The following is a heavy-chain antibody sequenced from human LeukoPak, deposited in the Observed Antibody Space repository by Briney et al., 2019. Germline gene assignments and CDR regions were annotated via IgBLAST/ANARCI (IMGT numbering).Heavy chain of an antibody. D-gene: IGHD5-24*01. V-gene: IGHV4-34*01. CDR2: IHPHGIF. Sequence: SETLSLTCADYGGSCDDYYCSWIRQPPGKGLEWIGEIHPHGIFYYNSSLTSRVTISIDTSKSQFSLRLTSVTAADTAFYYCGRGRDRSKAGDHWGQGSLVTVSS. CDR3: GRGRDRSKAGDH. J-gene: IGHJ4*02. CDR1: GGSCDDYY.